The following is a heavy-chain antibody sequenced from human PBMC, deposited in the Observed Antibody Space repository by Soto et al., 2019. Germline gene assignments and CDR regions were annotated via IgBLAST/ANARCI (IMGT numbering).Heavy chain of an antibody. D-gene: IGHD2-2*01. CDR2: ISYDGSDT. CDR3: AKSSRQYASAIQAFFDP. J-gene: IGHJ5*02. V-gene: IGHV3-30*18. CDR1: EFNFRGYA. Sequence: PGGSLRLSCAASEFNFRGYAMHWVRQAPGKGLDWVALISYDGSDTYYIDSVKGRFTISRDNSNSTLYLQMNDLRVEDTAVYYCAKSSRQYASAIQAFFDPWGLGTLVTVSS.